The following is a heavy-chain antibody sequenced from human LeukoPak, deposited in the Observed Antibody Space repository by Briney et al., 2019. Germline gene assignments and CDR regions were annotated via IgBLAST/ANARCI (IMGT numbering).Heavy chain of an antibody. V-gene: IGHV3-49*04. CDR1: GFIFGDHA. Sequence: GSLRLSCTGFGFIFGDHAMSWVRQAPGKGLEWAGFIRSKGYGGTREYAASVKGRFTISRDDSTSIAYLQMNSLKTEDTAVYYCTRGPTQQWLYYGMDVWGQGTTVIVSS. CDR2: IRSKGYGGTR. D-gene: IGHD5-18*01. CDR3: TRGPTQQWLYYGMDV. J-gene: IGHJ6*02.